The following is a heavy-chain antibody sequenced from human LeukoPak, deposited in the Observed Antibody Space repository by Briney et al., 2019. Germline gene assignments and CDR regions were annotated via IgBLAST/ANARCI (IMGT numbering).Heavy chain of an antibody. CDR2: ISYDGSNK. Sequence: PGRSLRLSCAASGFTFSSYGMHWVRQAPGKGLEWVAVISYDGSNKYYADSVKGRFTISRDNSKNTLYLQMNSLRAEDTAVYYCAKDGRATPPDYWGQGTLVTVSS. D-gene: IGHD1-26*01. J-gene: IGHJ4*02. CDR3: AKDGRATPPDY. CDR1: GFTFSSYG. V-gene: IGHV3-30*18.